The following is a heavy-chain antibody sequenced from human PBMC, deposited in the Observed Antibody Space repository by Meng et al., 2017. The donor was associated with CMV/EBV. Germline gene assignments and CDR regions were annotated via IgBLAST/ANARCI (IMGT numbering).Heavy chain of an antibody. CDR3: AKDCWFDP. J-gene: IGHJ5*02. Sequence: GESLKISCAASGLTFSSYAMSWVRQAPGKGLEWVSAISGSGVSTYYADSVRGRFTISRDNSKNTLYLQMNGLRAEDTAVYYCAKDCWFDPWGQGTLVTVSS. CDR1: GLTFSSYA. V-gene: IGHV3-23*01. CDR2: ISGSGVST.